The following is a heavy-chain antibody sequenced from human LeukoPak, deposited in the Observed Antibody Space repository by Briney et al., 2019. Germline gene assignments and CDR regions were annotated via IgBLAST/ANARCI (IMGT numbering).Heavy chain of an antibody. CDR2: ISGSGGST. Sequence: ETLSLTCAVYGGSFSGYYRSWIRQPPGKGLEWVSAISGSGGSTYYADSVKGRFTISRDNSKNTLYLQMNSLRAEDTAVYYCAKATIPRYYDFWSGYYQYFDYWGQGTLVTVSS. CDR1: GGSFSGYY. V-gene: IGHV3-23*01. J-gene: IGHJ4*02. D-gene: IGHD3-3*01. CDR3: AKATIPRYYDFWSGYYQYFDY.